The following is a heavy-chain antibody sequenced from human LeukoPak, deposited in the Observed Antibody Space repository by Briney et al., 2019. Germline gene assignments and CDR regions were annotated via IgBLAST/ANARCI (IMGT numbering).Heavy chain of an antibody. J-gene: IGHJ4*02. CDR3: ASRGDGHGYDYPFDY. CDR1: GFRFGGSA. V-gene: IGHV3-73*01. D-gene: IGHD3-22*01. CDR2: IRSTANTYAT. Sequence: SGGSLRLSFAASGFRFGGSALHWVRQASGKGPEWVGRIRSTANTYATAYVASVEGRFTISRDDSKNTAYLQMNSLNTEDTAVYYCASRGDGHGYDYPFDYWGQGAQVTVSS.